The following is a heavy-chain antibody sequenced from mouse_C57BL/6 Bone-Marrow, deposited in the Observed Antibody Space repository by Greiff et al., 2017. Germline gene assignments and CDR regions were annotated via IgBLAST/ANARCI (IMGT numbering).Heavy chain of an antibody. CDR1: GFTFSSYA. J-gene: IGHJ2*01. Sequence: EVQGVESGGGLVKPGGSLKLSCAASGFTFSSYAMSWVRQTPEKRLEWVATISDGGSYTYYPDNVKGRFTISRDNAKNNLYLQMSHLTSEDTAMYYCARGLRSFDYWGQGTTLTVSS. V-gene: IGHV5-4*01. D-gene: IGHD1-1*01. CDR2: ISDGGSYT. CDR3: ARGLRSFDY.